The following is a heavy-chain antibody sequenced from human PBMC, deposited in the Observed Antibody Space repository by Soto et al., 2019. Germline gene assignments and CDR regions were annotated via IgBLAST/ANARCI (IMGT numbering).Heavy chain of an antibody. CDR3: ARDWGYDYGDKKSP. J-gene: IGHJ5*02. CDR1: GFTFSSYS. V-gene: IGHV3-21*01. D-gene: IGHD4-17*01. Sequence: GGSLRLSCAASGFTFSSYSMNWVRQAPGKGLEWVSSISSSSSYIYYADSVKGRFTLSRDNAKNSLYLQMNSLRAEDTAVYYCARDWGYDYGDKKSPWGQGTLVTVSS. CDR2: ISSSSSYI.